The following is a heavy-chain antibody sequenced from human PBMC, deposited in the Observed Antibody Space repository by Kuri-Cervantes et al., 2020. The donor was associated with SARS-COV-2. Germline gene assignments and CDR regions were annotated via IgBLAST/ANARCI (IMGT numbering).Heavy chain of an antibody. D-gene: IGHD6-19*01. CDR2: LYTSGST. Sequence: SCAVSGGSISSSNWWSWVRQPPGKGLEWIGRLYTSGSTNYNPSLKSRVTISADTSKNQFSLNLSSVTAADTAVYYCARGIAVAGAKYFDYWGQGTLVTVSS. CDR3: ARGIAVAGAKYFDY. J-gene: IGHJ4*02. CDR1: GGSISSSNW. V-gene: IGHV4-4*02.